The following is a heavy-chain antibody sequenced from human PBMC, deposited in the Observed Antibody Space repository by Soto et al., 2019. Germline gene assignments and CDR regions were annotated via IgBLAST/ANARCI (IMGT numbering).Heavy chain of an antibody. CDR3: AKALSGITIFGVVWGRYFDY. Sequence: GGSLRLSCAASGFTFSSYAMSWVRQAPGKGLEWVSAISGSGGSTYYADSVKGRFTISRDNSKNTLYLQMNSLRAEDTAVYYCAKALSGITIFGVVWGRYFDYWGQGTLVTVSS. CDR2: ISGSGGST. D-gene: IGHD3-3*01. CDR1: GFTFSSYA. J-gene: IGHJ4*02. V-gene: IGHV3-23*01.